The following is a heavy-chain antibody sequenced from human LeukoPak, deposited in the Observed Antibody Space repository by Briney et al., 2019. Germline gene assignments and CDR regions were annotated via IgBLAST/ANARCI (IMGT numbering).Heavy chain of an antibody. V-gene: IGHV3-23*01. CDR3: AKDLTDSRYTSSWYEPDAFDI. J-gene: IGHJ3*02. D-gene: IGHD6-13*01. Sequence: GGSLRLSCAASGFTFSSYAMSWVRQAPGKGLEWVSQMGGSGGSTYYADSVRDRFNIFRDNSKNTLYLHMNSLRAEDTAVYYCAKDLTDSRYTSSWYEPDAFDIWGQGTVVTVSS. CDR2: MGGSGGST. CDR1: GFTFSSYA.